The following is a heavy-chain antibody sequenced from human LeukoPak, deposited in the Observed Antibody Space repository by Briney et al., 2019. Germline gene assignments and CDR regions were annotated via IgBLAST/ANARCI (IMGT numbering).Heavy chain of an antibody. J-gene: IGHJ6*03. CDR3: GRDGVTRRYNMYYYMDV. V-gene: IGHV3-30*04. CDR1: GFTFSDYA. CDR2: VSYDGSSK. D-gene: IGHD1-1*01. Sequence: GGSLRLSCAASGFTFSDYALHWVRQAPGKGLEWVAFVSYDGSSKYYRDSVKGGFIISRDFSKNTLYLQMNSLRGEETAVYYCGRDGVTRRYNMYYYMDVWGKGTTVTVSS.